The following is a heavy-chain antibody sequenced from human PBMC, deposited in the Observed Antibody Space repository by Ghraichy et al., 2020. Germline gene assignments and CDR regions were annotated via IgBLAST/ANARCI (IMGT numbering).Heavy chain of an antibody. CDR1: DGSFSGYY. Sequence: SETLSLTCAVYDGSFSGYYWSWIRQPPGKGLEWIGEINHSGSTNYNPSLKSRVTISVDTSKNQFSLKLSSVTAADTAVYYCVSPAATNDYYGMDVWGQGTTVTVSS. CDR2: INHSGST. V-gene: IGHV4-34*01. CDR3: VSPAATNDYYGMDV. D-gene: IGHD2-2*01. J-gene: IGHJ6*02.